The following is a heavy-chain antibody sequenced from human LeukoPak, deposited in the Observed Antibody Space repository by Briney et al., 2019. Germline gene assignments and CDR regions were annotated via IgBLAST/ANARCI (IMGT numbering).Heavy chain of an antibody. CDR3: ARVDHGDYGGVN. V-gene: IGHV3-74*01. Sequence: GGSLRLSCAASGFTFSSYWMHWVSQAPGKGLVWVSCIDSDGRTTRYADSVKGRFTISRDNAKNTLHLQMNSLRADDTAVYYCARVDHGDYGGVNWGQGTLVTVSS. D-gene: IGHD4-17*01. CDR1: GFTFSSYW. CDR2: IDSDGRTT. J-gene: IGHJ4*02.